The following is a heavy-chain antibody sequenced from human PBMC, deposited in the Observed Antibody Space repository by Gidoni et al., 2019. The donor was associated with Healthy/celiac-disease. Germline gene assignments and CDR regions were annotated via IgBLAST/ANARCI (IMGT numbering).Heavy chain of an antibody. CDR3: AKDQYYDSSGYSIEYYFDY. V-gene: IGHV3-23*01. D-gene: IGHD3-22*01. Sequence: EVQLLESGGGLVQPGGSLRLSCAASGFTFSSHAMSWVRQAPGKGLEWVSASSGSGGSTYYADSVKGRFTISRDNSKNTLYLQMNSLRAEDTAVYYCAKDQYYDSSGYSIEYYFDYWGQGTLVTVSS. CDR2: SSGSGGST. CDR1: GFTFSSHA. J-gene: IGHJ4*02.